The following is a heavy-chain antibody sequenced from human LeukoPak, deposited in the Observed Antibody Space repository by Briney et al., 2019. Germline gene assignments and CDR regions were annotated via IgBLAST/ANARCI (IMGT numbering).Heavy chain of an antibody. CDR3: ARELYYYDSSGYSLKNYFDY. CDR2: ISAYNGNT. V-gene: IGHV1-18*01. D-gene: IGHD3-22*01. Sequence: ASVKVSCKASGYTVTSYGISWVRQAPGQGLEWMGWISAYNGNTNYAQKLQGRVTMTTDTSTSTAYMELRSLRSDDTAVYYCARELYYYDSSGYSLKNYFDYWGQGTLVTVSS. CDR1: GYTVTSYG. J-gene: IGHJ4*02.